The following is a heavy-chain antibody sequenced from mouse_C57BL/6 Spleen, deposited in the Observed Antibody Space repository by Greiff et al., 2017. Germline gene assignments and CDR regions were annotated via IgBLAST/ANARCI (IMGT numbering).Heavy chain of an antibody. V-gene: IGHV5-9-1*02. D-gene: IGHD2-1*01. J-gene: IGHJ4*01. CDR3: TRDGNLDYYAMDY. CDR1: GFTFSSYA. CDR2: ISSGGDYI. Sequence: EVQVVESGEGLVKPGGSLKLSCAASGFTFSSYAMSWVRQTPEKRLEWVAYISSGGDYIYYADTVKGRFTISRDNARNTLYLQMSSLKSEDTAMYYCTRDGNLDYYAMDYWGQGTSVTVSS.